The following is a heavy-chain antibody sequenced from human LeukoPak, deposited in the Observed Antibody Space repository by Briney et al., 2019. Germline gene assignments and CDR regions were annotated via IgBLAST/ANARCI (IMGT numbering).Heavy chain of an antibody. CDR1: GGTFSSYA. Sequence: ASVKVSCKASGGTFSSYAIGWVRQAPGQGLEWMGGIIPIFGTANYAQRFQGRVTITADESTSTAYMELSSLRSEDTAVYYCARGLAVAGDLYYYYGMDVWGQGTTVTVSS. CDR3: ARGLAVAGDLYYYYGMDV. D-gene: IGHD6-19*01. J-gene: IGHJ6*02. V-gene: IGHV1-69*13. CDR2: IIPIFGTA.